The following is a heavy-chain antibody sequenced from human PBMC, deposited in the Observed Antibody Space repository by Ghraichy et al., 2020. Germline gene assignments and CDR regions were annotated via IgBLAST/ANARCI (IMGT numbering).Heavy chain of an antibody. J-gene: IGHJ4*02. D-gene: IGHD6-19*01. CDR2: IKQDGSEK. Sequence: LSLTCAASGFTFSSYWMSWVRQAPGKGLEWVANIKQDGSEKYYVDSVKGRFTISRDNAKNSLYLQMNSLRAEDTAVYYCARDKIAVAGTGDYWGQGTLVTVSS. CDR1: GFTFSSYW. V-gene: IGHV3-7*01. CDR3: ARDKIAVAGTGDY.